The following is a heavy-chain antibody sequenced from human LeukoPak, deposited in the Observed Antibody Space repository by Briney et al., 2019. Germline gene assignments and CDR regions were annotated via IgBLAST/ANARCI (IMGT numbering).Heavy chain of an antibody. CDR1: GGSISSYY. D-gene: IGHD6-13*01. Sequence: SETLSLTCTVSGGSISSYYWSWIRQPPGKGLEWIGYIYYSGSTYYNPSLKSRVTISVDTSKNQFSLKLSSVTAADTAVYYCAATGYSSSWATYNWFDPWGQGTLVTVSS. J-gene: IGHJ5*02. CDR2: IYYSGST. CDR3: AATGYSSSWATYNWFDP. V-gene: IGHV4-59*04.